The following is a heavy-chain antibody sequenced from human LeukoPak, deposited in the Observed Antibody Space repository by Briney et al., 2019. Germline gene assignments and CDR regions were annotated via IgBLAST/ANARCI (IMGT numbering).Heavy chain of an antibody. Sequence: GGSLRLSCAAPGFTFTRYSMTWVRQAPGKGLEWVSYISSSSSTIHYADSVRGRFTISRDNTKNSLYLQMNSLRAEDTAVYYCAREGRRVNYYDSSAPPGMDVWGQGTTVTVSS. CDR3: AREGRRVNYYDSSAPPGMDV. CDR2: ISSSSSTI. CDR1: GFTFTRYS. J-gene: IGHJ6*02. V-gene: IGHV3-48*04. D-gene: IGHD3-22*01.